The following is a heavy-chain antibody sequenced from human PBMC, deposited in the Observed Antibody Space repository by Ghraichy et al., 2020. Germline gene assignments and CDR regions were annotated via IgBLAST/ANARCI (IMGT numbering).Heavy chain of an antibody. V-gene: IGHV3-23*01. J-gene: IGHJ4*02. Sequence: LSLTCAASGLTFSGYAMSWVRQSPGKGLEWVSSISGNGGGTYYADSVKGRFTISRDNSKNTLHLQMNTLRAEDAAIYYCARRFLEAGDYWGQGTLVTVS. D-gene: IGHD3-3*01. CDR1: GLTFSGYA. CDR2: ISGNGGGT. CDR3: ARRFLEAGDY.